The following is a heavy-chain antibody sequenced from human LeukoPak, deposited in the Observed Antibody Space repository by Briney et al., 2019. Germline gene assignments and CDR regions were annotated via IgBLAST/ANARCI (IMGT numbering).Heavy chain of an antibody. CDR2: INHSGST. CDR1: GGSFSGYY. Sequence: SETLSLTCAVYGGSFSGYYWSWIRQPPGKGLEWIGEINHSGSTNYNPSLKSRVTISVDTSKNQFSLKLSSVTAADTAVYYCARGSHYYDSSGYYYGSYYFDYWGQGTLVTVSS. CDR3: ARGSHYYDSSGYYYGSYYFDY. J-gene: IGHJ4*02. D-gene: IGHD3-22*01. V-gene: IGHV4-34*01.